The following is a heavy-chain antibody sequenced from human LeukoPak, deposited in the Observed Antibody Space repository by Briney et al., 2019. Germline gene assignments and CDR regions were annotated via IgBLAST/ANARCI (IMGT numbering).Heavy chain of an antibody. CDR2: ISSSGSTI. Sequence: GGSLRLSCAASGFTFSDYYMSWIRQAPGKGLEWVSYISSSGSTIYYADSVKGRFTISRDNAKNSLYLQMNSLRAEDMAVYYCAREGYCSGGSCHYYYYYMDVWGKGTTVTVSS. CDR3: AREGYCSGGSCHYYYYYMDV. CDR1: GFTFSDYY. J-gene: IGHJ6*03. V-gene: IGHV3-11*01. D-gene: IGHD2-15*01.